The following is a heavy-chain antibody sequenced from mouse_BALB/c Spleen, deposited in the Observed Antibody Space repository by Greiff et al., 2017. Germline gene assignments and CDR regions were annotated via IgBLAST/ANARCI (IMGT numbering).Heavy chain of an antibody. CDR3: ARQGVTTATLDY. V-gene: IGHV5-9-3*01. CDR1: GFTFSSYA. Sequence: EVQLVESGGGLVKPGGSLKLSCAASGFTFSSYAMSWVRQTPEKRLEWVATISSGGSYTYYPDSVKGRFTISRDNAKNTLYLQMSSLRSEDTAMYYCARQGVTTATLDYWGQGTTLTVSS. J-gene: IGHJ2*01. D-gene: IGHD1-2*01. CDR2: ISSGGSYT.